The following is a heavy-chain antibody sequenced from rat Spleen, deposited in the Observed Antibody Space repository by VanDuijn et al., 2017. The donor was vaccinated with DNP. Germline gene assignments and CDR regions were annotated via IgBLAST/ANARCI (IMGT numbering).Heavy chain of an antibody. Sequence: EVQLVESGGDLVQPGGSMKLSCTASGFTFSSFPMAWVRQTPTKGLEWVAIISTTGTKTDYRDSVKGRFTVSRDHAKNTLYLRLNSLRSEDTATYYCASGFGWFAYWGQGTLVTVSS. CDR3: ASGFGWFAY. V-gene: IGHV5-46*01. CDR2: ISTTGTKT. J-gene: IGHJ3*01. CDR1: GFTFSSFP. D-gene: IGHD4-1*01.